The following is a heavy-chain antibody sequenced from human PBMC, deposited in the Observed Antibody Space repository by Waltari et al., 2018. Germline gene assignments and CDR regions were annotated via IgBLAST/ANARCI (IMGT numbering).Heavy chain of an antibody. V-gene: IGHV1-69*10. CDR1: GGTFSSYA. CDR3: ARRGRGYDGVFDY. Sequence: QVQLVQSGAEVKKPGSSVKVSCKASGGTFSSYAISWVRQAPGQGLEWMGGIIPILGIANYAQKFQGRVTITADKSTSTAYMELSSLRSEDTAVYYCARRGRGYDGVFDYWGQGTLVTVSS. J-gene: IGHJ4*02. D-gene: IGHD5-12*01. CDR2: IIPILGIA.